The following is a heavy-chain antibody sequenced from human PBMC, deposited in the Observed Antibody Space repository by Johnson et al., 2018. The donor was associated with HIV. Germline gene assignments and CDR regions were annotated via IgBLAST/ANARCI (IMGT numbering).Heavy chain of an antibody. Sequence: QVQLVESGGGLVKPGGSLRLSCAASGCTFSSYAMSWIRQAPGQGLEWISYISSSGSTIYYADSVKGRFTISRDNAKKSLYLEMRDLRVDDTATYYCARESSPWGGDYAGYGLDIWGQGTRVAVSS. CDR2: ISSSGSTI. J-gene: IGHJ3*02. V-gene: IGHV3-11*04. CDR1: GCTFSSYA. D-gene: IGHD4-17*01. CDR3: ARESSPWGGDYAGYGLDI.